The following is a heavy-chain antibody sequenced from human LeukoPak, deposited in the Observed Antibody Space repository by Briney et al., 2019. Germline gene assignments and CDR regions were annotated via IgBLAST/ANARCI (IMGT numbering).Heavy chain of an antibody. CDR1: GYTFTDYY. J-gene: IGHJ4*02. CDR2: INPNRAAT. CDR3: ASIRGGNNYHFDV. Sequence: GASVTVSCKKSGYTFTDYYTHRVRHGPGQGLEWMGWINPNRAATNYARRFQGRVTMTRDTSISTAYMELGRQTSGHTAVYYCASIRGGNNYHFDVWCQGTLVTGSS. V-gene: IGHV1-2*02. D-gene: IGHD1-26*01.